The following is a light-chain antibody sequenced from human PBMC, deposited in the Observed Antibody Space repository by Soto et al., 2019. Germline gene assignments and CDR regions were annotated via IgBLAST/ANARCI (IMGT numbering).Light chain of an antibody. CDR1: QTITTSS. J-gene: IGKJ4*01. CDR2: GAS. CDR3: QQYGTSPLT. V-gene: IGKV3-20*01. Sequence: EIVLTQSPGTLSLSPGERGTLSCRAGQTITTSSLAWYQQKPGQAPRLLIYGASNRASGTPDRFSDSGSGTDFTLTITRLEPEDFAVYYCQQYGTSPLTFGGGTKVEIK.